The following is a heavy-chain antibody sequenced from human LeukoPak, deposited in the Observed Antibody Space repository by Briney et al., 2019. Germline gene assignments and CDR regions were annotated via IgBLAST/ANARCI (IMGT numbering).Heavy chain of an antibody. Sequence: GGSLRLSCAASGFTFSDYYMSWIRQAPGKGLEWVSYISSSGSTIYYADSVKGRFTISRDNAKNSLYLQMNSLRAEDTAVYYCARDRSGSSHYLATFDYWGQGTLVTVSS. CDR3: ARDRSGSSHYLATFDY. CDR1: GFTFSDYY. J-gene: IGHJ4*02. V-gene: IGHV3-11*01. D-gene: IGHD1-26*01. CDR2: ISSSGSTI.